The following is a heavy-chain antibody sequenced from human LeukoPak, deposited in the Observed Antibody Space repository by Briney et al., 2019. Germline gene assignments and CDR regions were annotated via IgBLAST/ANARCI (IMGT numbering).Heavy chain of an antibody. Sequence: ASVKVSCKASGYTFTSYYMHWVRQAPGQGLEWMGIINPSGGSTSYAQKFQGRVTMTRDTSTSTVYMELSSLRSEDTALYYCAKDMHEYSSSGLFDYWGQGTLVTVSS. CDR1: GYTFTSYY. J-gene: IGHJ4*02. CDR2: INPSGGST. V-gene: IGHV1-46*01. CDR3: AKDMHEYSSSGLFDY. D-gene: IGHD6-6*01.